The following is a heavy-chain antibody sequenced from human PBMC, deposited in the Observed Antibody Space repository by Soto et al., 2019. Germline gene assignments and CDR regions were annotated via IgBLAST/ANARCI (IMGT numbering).Heavy chain of an antibody. CDR1: GYTFTSYG. CDR2: ISAYNGNT. V-gene: IGHV1-18*01. J-gene: IGHJ3*02. CDR3: ARDLHTPNWGSDAFDI. Sequence: ASVKVSCKASGYTFTSYGISWVRQAPGQGLEWMGWISAYNGNTNYAQKLQGRVTMTTDTSTSTAYMELRSLRSDDTAVYYCARDLHTPNWGSDAFDIWGQGTMVTVS. D-gene: IGHD7-27*01.